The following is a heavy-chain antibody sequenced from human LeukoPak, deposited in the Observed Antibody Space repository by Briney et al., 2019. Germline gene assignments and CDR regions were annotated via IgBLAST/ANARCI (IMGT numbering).Heavy chain of an antibody. Sequence: GGSLRLSCAASGFTFGNYAMSWVRQAPGKGLEWVSSISSSSSYIYYADSVKGRFTISRDNAKNSLYLQMNSLRAEDTAVYYCARDPITIFGVVNDYWGQGTLVTVSS. D-gene: IGHD3-3*01. CDR2: ISSSSSYI. CDR1: GFTFGNYA. J-gene: IGHJ4*02. V-gene: IGHV3-21*01. CDR3: ARDPITIFGVVNDY.